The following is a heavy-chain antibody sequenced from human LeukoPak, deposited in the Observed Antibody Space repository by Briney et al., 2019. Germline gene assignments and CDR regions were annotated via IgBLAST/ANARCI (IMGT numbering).Heavy chain of an antibody. J-gene: IGHJ4*02. Sequence: SQTLSLTCAISGDSVSSNSAAWNWVRQSPSRGLEWLGRTYYRSKWYNDYAVSVKSRITINPDTSKNQFSLKLSSVTAADTAVYYCARAENYYDSSGYLFDYWGQGTLVTVSS. CDR3: ARAENYYDSSGYLFDY. CDR2: TYYRSKWYN. CDR1: GDSVSSNSAA. D-gene: IGHD3-22*01. V-gene: IGHV6-1*01.